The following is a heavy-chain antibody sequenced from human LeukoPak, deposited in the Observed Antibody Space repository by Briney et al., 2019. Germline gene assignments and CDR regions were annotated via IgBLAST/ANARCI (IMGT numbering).Heavy chain of an antibody. V-gene: IGHV3-30-3*01. J-gene: IGHJ4*02. Sequence: GGSLRLSCAASGFTFSSYAMHWVRQAPGKGLEWVAVISYDGSNKYYADSVKGRLTISRDNSKNTLYLQMNSLRADDTAMYYCAKDGRFGQLLFIDYWGQGTLVTVSS. CDR3: AKDGRFGQLLFIDY. D-gene: IGHD3-10*01. CDR1: GFTFSSYA. CDR2: ISYDGSNK.